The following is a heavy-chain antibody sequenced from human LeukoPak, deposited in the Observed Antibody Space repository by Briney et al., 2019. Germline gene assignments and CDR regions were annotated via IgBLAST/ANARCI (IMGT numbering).Heavy chain of an antibody. J-gene: IGHJ4*02. CDR2: ISSSSSTI. D-gene: IGHD1-26*01. V-gene: IGHV3-48*01. CDR3: SKVTSGSFRERYFDY. Sequence: GGSLRLSCAASGFTFSVYDMKSVREAPGKGRGWDSYISSSSSTIYYAASVKGRFTIYRDNAKNSLYLQMNSLRAEDTAIYYWSKVTSGSFRERYFDYWGQGTLVTVSS. CDR1: GFTFSVYD.